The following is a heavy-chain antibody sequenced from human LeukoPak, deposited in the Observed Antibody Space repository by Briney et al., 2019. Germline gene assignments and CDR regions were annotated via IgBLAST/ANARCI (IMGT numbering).Heavy chain of an antibody. CDR1: GFTFSSYS. J-gene: IGHJ3*02. Sequence: GGSLRLSCAASGFTFSSYSMNWVRQAPGKGLEWVSSISSSSSYIYYADSVKGRFTISRDNAKNSLYLQMNSLRAEDTAVYYCARGYCSGGSCHGVDAFDIWGQGTMVTVSS. V-gene: IGHV3-21*01. D-gene: IGHD2-15*01. CDR3: ARGYCSGGSCHGVDAFDI. CDR2: ISSSSSYI.